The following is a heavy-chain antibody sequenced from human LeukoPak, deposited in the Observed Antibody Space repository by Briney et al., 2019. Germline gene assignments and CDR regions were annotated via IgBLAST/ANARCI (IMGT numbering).Heavy chain of an antibody. CDR1: GFTFSSYA. V-gene: IGHV3-23*01. Sequence: GGSLRLSCAASGFTFSSYAMSWVRQAPGKGLECISGFSGSGGSTYYADSVKGRFTISRDNSKNTLYLQMNGLRAEDTAVYYCARTTEGGYTYGYFYYYYMDVWGKGTTVTISS. J-gene: IGHJ6*03. D-gene: IGHD5-18*01. CDR2: FSGSGGST. CDR3: ARTTEGGYTYGYFYYYYMDV.